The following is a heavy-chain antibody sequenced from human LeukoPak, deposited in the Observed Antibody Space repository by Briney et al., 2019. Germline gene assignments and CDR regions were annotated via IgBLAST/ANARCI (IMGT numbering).Heavy chain of an antibody. CDR2: IYHSGST. CDR3: ARAPPYYDILTGYYPNWFDP. D-gene: IGHD3-9*01. J-gene: IGHJ5*02. Sequence: SETLSLTCAVSGYSISSGYYWGCIRPPPGKGLEWIGSIYHSGSTYYNPSFKSRVTISVDTSKNQFSLKLSSVTAADTAVYYCARAPPYYDILTGYYPNWFDPWGQGTLVTVSS. CDR1: GYSISSGYY. V-gene: IGHV4-38-2*01.